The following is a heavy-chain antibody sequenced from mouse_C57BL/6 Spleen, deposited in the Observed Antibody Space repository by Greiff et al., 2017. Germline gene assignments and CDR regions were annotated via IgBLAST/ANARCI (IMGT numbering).Heavy chain of an antibody. J-gene: IGHJ3*01. CDR2: IDPSDSYT. D-gene: IGHD1-1*02. CDR1: GYTFTSYW. Sequence: QVQLQQPGAELVMPGASVKLSCKASGYTFTSYWMHWVKQRPGQGLEWIGEIDPSDSYTNYNQKFKGKYTLTVDKSSSTAYMQLSSLTSEDSAVYYCARNYHSWFAYWGQGTLVTVSA. V-gene: IGHV1-69*01. CDR3: ARNYHSWFAY.